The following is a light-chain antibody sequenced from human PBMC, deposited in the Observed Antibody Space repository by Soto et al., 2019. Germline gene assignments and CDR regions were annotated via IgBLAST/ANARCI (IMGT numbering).Light chain of an antibody. Sequence: EIVLTQSPGTLSLSPGEGATLSCRASQTISNTYLAWYQQIPGQAPRLLIYVASSSATGIPDRFSGSGSGTGFTLTISGLEPEDFAVYYCESYGRTVFTFGPGTKVDIK. J-gene: IGKJ3*01. CDR3: ESYGRTVFT. CDR2: VAS. V-gene: IGKV3-20*01. CDR1: QTISNTY.